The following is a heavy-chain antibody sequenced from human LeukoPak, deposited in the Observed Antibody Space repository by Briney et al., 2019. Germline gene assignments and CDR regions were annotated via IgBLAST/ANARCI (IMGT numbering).Heavy chain of an antibody. V-gene: IGHV1-46*01. J-gene: IGHJ6*03. CDR3: ARDSIVGATWGGYYYMDV. Sequence: ASVKVSSKASGYTFTSYYMHWVRQAPGQGLEWMGIIHPSGGSTSYAQKFQGRVTMTRDMSTSTVYMELSSLRSEDTAVYYCARDSIVGATWGGYYYMDVWGKGTTVTVSS. D-gene: IGHD1-26*01. CDR1: GYTFTSYY. CDR2: IHPSGGST.